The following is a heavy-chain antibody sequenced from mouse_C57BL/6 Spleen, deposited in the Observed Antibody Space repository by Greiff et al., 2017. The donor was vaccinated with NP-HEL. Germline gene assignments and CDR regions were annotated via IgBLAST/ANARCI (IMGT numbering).Heavy chain of an antibody. CDR1: GYAFSSSW. CDR3: ARGRSPQDYCDY. J-gene: IGHJ2*01. CDR2: IYPGDGDT. Sequence: QVQLKDSGPELVKPGASVKISCKASGYAFSSSWMNWVKQRPGKGLEWIGRIYPGDGDTNYNGKFKGKATLTADKSSSTAYMQLSSLTSEDSAVYFCARGRSPQDYCDYWGQGTTLTVSS. V-gene: IGHV1-82*01.